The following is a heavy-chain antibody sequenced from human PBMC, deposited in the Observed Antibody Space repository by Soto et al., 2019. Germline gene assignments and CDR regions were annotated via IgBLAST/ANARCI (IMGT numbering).Heavy chain of an antibody. J-gene: IGHJ6*02. V-gene: IGHV1-2*02. CDR1: GYTFTGNY. CDR2: VNPDNGGT. Sequence: QVHLVQSGAEVKKPGASVKVSCKASGYTFTGNYIHWVRQARGQGLEWMGWVNPDNGGTTSAQKFQGRVTMARDTSVTTAYMELTRLTSHDTAVYYCARDPRPPTGWLGFWEYGMDVWGQGTTVTVSS. CDR3: ARDPRPPTGWLGFWEYGMDV. D-gene: IGHD3-3*01.